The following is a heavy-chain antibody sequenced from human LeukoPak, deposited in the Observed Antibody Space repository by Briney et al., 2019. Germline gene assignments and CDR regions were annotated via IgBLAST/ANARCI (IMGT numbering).Heavy chain of an antibody. Sequence: GGSLRLSCAASGFTFSSYGMHWVRQAPGKGLEWVAVISYDGSNKYYADSVKGRFTISRDNSKNTLYLQMNSLRAEDTAVYYCAKESGSYPIYYFDYWGQGTLVTVSS. V-gene: IGHV3-30*18. CDR1: GFTFSSYG. CDR2: ISYDGSNK. D-gene: IGHD1-26*01. J-gene: IGHJ4*02. CDR3: AKESGSYPIYYFDY.